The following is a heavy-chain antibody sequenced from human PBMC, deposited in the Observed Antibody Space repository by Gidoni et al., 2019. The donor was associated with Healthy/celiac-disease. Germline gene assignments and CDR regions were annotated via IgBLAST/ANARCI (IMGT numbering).Heavy chain of an antibody. CDR3: AKVDLPWYYDSSGLDY. CDR1: GLALSSYA. Sequence: EVQLLESGGGLVQPGGSLRLSCAASGLALSSYAMSWVRQAPGKGLGWVSAISGSGGSTYYADSVKGRFTISRDDSKNTLYLQMNSLRAEDTAVYYCAKVDLPWYYDSSGLDYWGQGTLVTVSS. J-gene: IGHJ4*02. V-gene: IGHV3-23*01. D-gene: IGHD3-22*01. CDR2: ISGSGGST.